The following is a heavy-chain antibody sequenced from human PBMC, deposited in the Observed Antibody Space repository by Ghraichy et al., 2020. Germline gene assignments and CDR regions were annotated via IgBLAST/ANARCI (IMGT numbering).Heavy chain of an antibody. CDR3: ARVLKKYCSGGSCYSAYFDY. V-gene: IGHV4-38-2*01. D-gene: IGHD2-15*01. CDR1: GYSISSGYY. J-gene: IGHJ4*02. CDR2: IYHSGST. Sequence: SETLSLTCAVSGYSISSGYYWGWIQQPPGKGLEWIGSIYHSGSTYYNPSLKSRVTISVDTSKNQFSLKLSSVTSADTAVYYCARVLKKYCSGGSCYSAYFDYWGQGTLVTVSS.